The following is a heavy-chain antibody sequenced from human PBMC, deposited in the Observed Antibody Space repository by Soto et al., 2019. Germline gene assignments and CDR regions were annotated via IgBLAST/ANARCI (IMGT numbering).Heavy chain of an antibody. D-gene: IGHD2-2*01. V-gene: IGHV3-72*01. Sequence: RLSCAASGFTFSDHYMDWVRQAPGKGLEWVGRTRNKANSYTAEYAASVKGRFTISRDDSKNSLYLQMNSLKTEDTAVYYCARDSHAHDAFDIWGQGTMVTVS. CDR2: TRNKANSYTA. J-gene: IGHJ3*02. CDR3: ARDSHAHDAFDI. CDR1: GFTFSDHY.